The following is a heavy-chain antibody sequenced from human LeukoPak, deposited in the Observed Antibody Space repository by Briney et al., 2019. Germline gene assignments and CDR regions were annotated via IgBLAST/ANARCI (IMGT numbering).Heavy chain of an antibody. Sequence: SETLSLTCTVSGGSISSYYWSWIRQPPGKGLEWIGYIYYSGSTNYNPSLKSRVTISVDTSKNQFSLKLSSVTAADTAVYYCATRYSSGWPPDYWGQGTLVTVSS. CDR1: GGSISSYY. CDR2: IYYSGST. J-gene: IGHJ4*02. D-gene: IGHD6-19*01. CDR3: ATRYSSGWPPDY. V-gene: IGHV4-59*12.